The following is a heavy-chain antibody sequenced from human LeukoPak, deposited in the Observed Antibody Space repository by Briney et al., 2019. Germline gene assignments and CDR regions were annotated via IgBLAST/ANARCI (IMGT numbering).Heavy chain of an antibody. D-gene: IGHD3-3*01. CDR3: ARVPTPNYDFWSGSNPYYFDY. CDR2: INPNSGGT. CDR1: GYTFTGYY. Sequence: ASVKVSCKASGYTFTGYYMHWVRQAPGQGLEWMGWINPNSGGTNYAQKFQGRVTMTRDTSISTAYMELSRLRSDDTAVYYCARVPTPNYDFWSGSNPYYFDYWGQGTLVTVSS. V-gene: IGHV1-2*02. J-gene: IGHJ4*02.